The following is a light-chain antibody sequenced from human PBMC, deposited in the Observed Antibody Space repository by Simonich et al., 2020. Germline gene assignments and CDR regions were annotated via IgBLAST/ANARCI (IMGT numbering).Light chain of an antibody. J-gene: IGLJ3*02. Sequence: SYELTQPSSVSVSPGQTARITCSGDVLAKKYARWFQQKPGQAPVLVIYKDSERPSGIPERFSGSSSGNTVTLTISGAQVEDEADYYCYSAADNNLRVFGGGTKLTVL. CDR3: YSAADNNLRV. V-gene: IGLV3-27*01. CDR2: KDS. CDR1: VLAKKY.